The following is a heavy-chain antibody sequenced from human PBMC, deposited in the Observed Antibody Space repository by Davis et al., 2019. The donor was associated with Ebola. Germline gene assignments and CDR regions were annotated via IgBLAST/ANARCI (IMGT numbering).Heavy chain of an antibody. Sequence: GESLKISCAASGFTFSSYEMNWVRQAPGKGLEWVSYISSSGSTIYYADSVKGRFTISRDNAKNSLYLQMSSLRAEDTAVYYCARDPGDCTNGVCSNGFDYWGQGTLVTVSS. CDR2: ISSSGSTI. D-gene: IGHD2-8*01. CDR1: GFTFSSYE. CDR3: ARDPGDCTNGVCSNGFDY. J-gene: IGHJ4*02. V-gene: IGHV3-48*03.